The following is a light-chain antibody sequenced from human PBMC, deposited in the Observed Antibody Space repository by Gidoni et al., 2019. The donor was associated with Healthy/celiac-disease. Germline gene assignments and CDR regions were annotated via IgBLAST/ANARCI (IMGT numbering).Light chain of an antibody. CDR1: QSVSSSY. CDR2: SAS. CDR3: QQYGSSPWX. J-gene: IGKJ1*01. V-gene: IGKV3-20*01. Sequence: EIVLTQSPGTLSLSPGERATLSCRASQSVSSSYLAWYQQKPGQAPRLLIYSASSRATGIPDRFSGSGSGTDFTLTISRLEPEDFAVYYCQQYGSSPWXFXQGTKVEIK.